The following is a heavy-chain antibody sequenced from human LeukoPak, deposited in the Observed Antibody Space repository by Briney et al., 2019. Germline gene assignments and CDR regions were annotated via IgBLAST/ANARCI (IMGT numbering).Heavy chain of an antibody. Sequence: ASVKVSCKASGYTFTGYYMHWVRQAPGQGLEWMGIINPSGGSTTYAQKFEGRVTMTRDTSTSTVCMELSSLRSDDTAVYYCASPVVPAAVTPYYTYYGMDVWGQGTTVTVSS. CDR3: ASPVVPAAVTPYYTYYGMDV. CDR2: INPSGGST. V-gene: IGHV1-46*01. J-gene: IGHJ6*02. D-gene: IGHD2-2*01. CDR1: GYTFTGYY.